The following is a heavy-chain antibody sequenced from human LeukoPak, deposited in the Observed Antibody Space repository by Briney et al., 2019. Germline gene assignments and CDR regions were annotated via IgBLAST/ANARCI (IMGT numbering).Heavy chain of an antibody. D-gene: IGHD3-10*01. Sequence: PARSLRLSCAASGFTFDDYSMHWIRQAAGKGLEWVSGISSNSGSIGYADSVKGRFTSSRDNAKNSLYLQMNSLRADDIALYYCAKNPLANGSGSYPDYFDYCGQGTLATVSS. CDR3: AKNPLANGSGSYPDYFDY. CDR1: GFTFDDYS. CDR2: ISSNSGSI. J-gene: IGHJ4*02. V-gene: IGHV3-9*03.